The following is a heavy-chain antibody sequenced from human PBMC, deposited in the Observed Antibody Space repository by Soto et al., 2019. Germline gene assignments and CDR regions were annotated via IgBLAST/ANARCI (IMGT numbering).Heavy chain of an antibody. V-gene: IGHV1-46*01. Sequence: GASVKVSCKASGYTFTSYYLHWVRQAPGQGLEWMGIINPSGGSTSYAQKFQGRVTMTRDTSTRTVYMELSSLRSEDTAVYYCARRETSWVGPLSYGMEVGGKGTTVPVSS. D-gene: IGHD2-2*01. J-gene: IGHJ6*04. CDR3: ARRETSWVGPLSYGMEV. CDR2: INPSGGST. CDR1: GYTFTSYY.